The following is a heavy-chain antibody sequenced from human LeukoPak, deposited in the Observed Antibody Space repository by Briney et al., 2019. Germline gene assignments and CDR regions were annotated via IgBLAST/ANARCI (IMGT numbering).Heavy chain of an antibody. Sequence: ASVKVSCKASGGTFSSYAISWVRQAPGQGLEWMGGIIPIFGTANYAQKFQGRVTITTDESTSTAYMELSSLRAEDTAVYYCAKDRVSVVPRSFDYWGQGTLVTVSS. CDR3: AKDRVSVVPRSFDY. J-gene: IGHJ4*02. D-gene: IGHD4-23*01. V-gene: IGHV1-69*05. CDR2: IIPIFGTA. CDR1: GGTFSSYA.